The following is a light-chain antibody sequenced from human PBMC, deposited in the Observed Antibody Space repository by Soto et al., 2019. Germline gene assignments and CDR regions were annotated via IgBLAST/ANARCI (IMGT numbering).Light chain of an antibody. CDR3: CSYAGSYTYVV. Sequence: QSALTQPRSVSGSPGQAVTSPCTGTSRDVGGYNYVSWYQQHPGKAPKLMIFDVTKRPSGVPDRFSGSKSRTTASLTLSGLQAEDEADYYCCSYAGSYTYVVFGGGTMLTVL. CDR2: DVT. CDR1: SRDVGGYNY. V-gene: IGLV2-11*01. J-gene: IGLJ2*01.